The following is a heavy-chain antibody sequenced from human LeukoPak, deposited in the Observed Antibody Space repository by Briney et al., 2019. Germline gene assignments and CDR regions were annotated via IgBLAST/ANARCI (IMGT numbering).Heavy chain of an antibody. V-gene: IGHV3-7*01. CDR2: IRQDGSEK. J-gene: IGHJ5*02. CDR3: ARGLGQVRDNWNDNYNWFDP. Sequence: GGSLRLSCAASGFTFSTYWMNWVRQAPGKGLEWVANIRQDGSEKYYVDSVKGRFTISRDNAKNSLYLQMNSLRAEDTAVYYCARGLGQVRDNWNDNYNWFDPWGQGTLVTVSS. CDR1: GFTFSTYW. D-gene: IGHD1-1*01.